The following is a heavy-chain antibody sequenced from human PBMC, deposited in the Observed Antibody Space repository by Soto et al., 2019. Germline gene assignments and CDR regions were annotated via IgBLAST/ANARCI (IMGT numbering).Heavy chain of an antibody. CDR1: GGSISSSSYY. CDR3: ARQVRYCSSTSCYLSWFDP. J-gene: IGHJ5*02. D-gene: IGHD2-2*01. CDR2: IYYSGST. Sequence: SETLSLTCTVSGGSISSSSYYWGWIRQPPGKGLEWIGSIYYSGSTYYNPSLKSRVTISVDTSKNQFSLKLSSVTAADTAVYYCARQVRYCSSTSCYLSWFDPWGQGTLVTVSS. V-gene: IGHV4-39*01.